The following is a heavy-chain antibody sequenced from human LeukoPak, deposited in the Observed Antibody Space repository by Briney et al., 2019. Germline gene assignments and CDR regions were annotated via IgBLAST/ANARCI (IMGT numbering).Heavy chain of an antibody. V-gene: IGHV4-39*01. D-gene: IGHD2-8*01. CDR2: ILYSGST. CDR3: ARLISARIDY. Sequence: SETLSLTCTVSGVPIISSSYYWARIRHPPGKGLEWIGSILYSGSTYYNPSLKSRVTISVDTSKNQFSLKLSSVTAADTAVYYCARLISARIDYWGQGTLVPVSS. J-gene: IGHJ4*02. CDR1: GVPIISSSYY.